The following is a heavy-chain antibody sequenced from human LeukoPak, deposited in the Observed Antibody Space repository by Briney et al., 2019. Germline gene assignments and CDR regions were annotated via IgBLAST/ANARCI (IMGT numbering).Heavy chain of an antibody. CDR3: AKERRTGAWMTDF. D-gene: IGHD1-1*01. V-gene: IGHV3-23*01. J-gene: IGHJ4*02. Sequence: GGSLRLSCAASGFTFSSYGMHWVRQAPGTGLECVSTISAAGGATYYADSVKGRFTISRDNSKNTLYLQMNSLRAEDTAVYFCAKERRTGAWMTDFWGQGTLVTVSS. CDR1: GFTFSSYG. CDR2: ISAAGGAT.